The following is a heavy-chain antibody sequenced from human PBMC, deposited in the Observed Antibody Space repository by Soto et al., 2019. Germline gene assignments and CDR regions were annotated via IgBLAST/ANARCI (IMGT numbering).Heavy chain of an antibody. J-gene: IGHJ4*01. D-gene: IGHD3-16*01. CDR1: GGSFSGYY. V-gene: IGHV4-34*01. CDR3: ERPGIGGVIDY. CDR2: INHSGST. Sequence: PSETLSLTCAVYGGSFSGYYWSWIRQPPGKGLEWIGEINHSGSTNYNPSLKSRVTISVDTSKNQFSLKLSSVTAADTAVYYCERPGIGGVIDYWGQGTLVTVAS.